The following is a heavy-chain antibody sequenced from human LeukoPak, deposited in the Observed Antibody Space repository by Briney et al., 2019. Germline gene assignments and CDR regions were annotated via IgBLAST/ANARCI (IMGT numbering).Heavy chain of an antibody. CDR2: INPSGGST. V-gene: IGHV1-46*01. Sequence: ASVKVSCKASGYTFTGYYMHWVRQAPGQGLEWMGIINPSGGSTSYAQKFQGRVTMTRDMSTSTVYMELSSLRSEDTAVYYCARSRISWFSDYWGQGTLVTVSS. D-gene: IGHD2-21*01. CDR3: ARSRISWFSDY. CDR1: GYTFTGYY. J-gene: IGHJ4*02.